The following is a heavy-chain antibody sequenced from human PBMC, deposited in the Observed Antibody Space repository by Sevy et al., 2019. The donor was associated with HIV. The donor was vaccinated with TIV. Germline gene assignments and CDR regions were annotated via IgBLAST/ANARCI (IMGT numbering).Heavy chain of an antibody. CDR2: IYYTGST. D-gene: IGHD5-12*01. Sequence: SETLSLTCAVYGGSFSGYYWSWIRQPPGKALEYIGFIYYTGSTYYNPSLKNRVTISVDTSKNQCSLTLGSVTAADTADHYCTGPPPVRSGDDSLNWFDPCGQGTVVTVSS. J-gene: IGHJ5*02. V-gene: IGHV4-34*11. CDR3: TGPPPVRSGDDSLNWFDP. CDR1: GGSFSGYY.